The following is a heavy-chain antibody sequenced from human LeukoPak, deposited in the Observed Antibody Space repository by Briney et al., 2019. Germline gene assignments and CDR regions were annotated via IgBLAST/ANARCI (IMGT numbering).Heavy chain of an antibody. CDR1: GYTFTSYA. Sequence: GASVKVSCKASGYTFTSYAMNWVRQAPGQGLEWMGWINTNTGNPTYAQGFTGPFVFSLDTSVSTAYLQISSLKAEDTAVYYCARDLDRGWELGNWFDPWGQGTLVTVSS. D-gene: IGHD6-19*01. V-gene: IGHV7-4-1*02. J-gene: IGHJ5*02. CDR2: INTNTGNP. CDR3: ARDLDRGWELGNWFDP.